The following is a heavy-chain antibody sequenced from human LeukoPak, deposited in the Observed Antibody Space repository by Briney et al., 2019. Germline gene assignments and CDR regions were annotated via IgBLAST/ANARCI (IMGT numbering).Heavy chain of an antibody. D-gene: IGHD3-10*01. Sequence: GGSLRLSCAASGFTFSSYSMNWVRQAPGKGLEWVSSISSGRSYIYYADSVKGRFTISRDNAKNSLYLQMNSLRAEDTAVYYCAREDGSGSYVFDYWGQGTLVTVSS. J-gene: IGHJ4*02. CDR3: AREDGSGSYVFDY. V-gene: IGHV3-21*01. CDR1: GFTFSSYS. CDR2: ISSGRSYI.